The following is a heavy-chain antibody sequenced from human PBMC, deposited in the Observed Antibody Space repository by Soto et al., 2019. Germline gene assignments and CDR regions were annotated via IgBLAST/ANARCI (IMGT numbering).Heavy chain of an antibody. Sequence: EVQLVESGGGLVQPGGSLRLSCAASGFRFSSYSMNWVRQAPGKGPEWVSYIDHSSSSVRYVDSVEGRFTISRDKAKDSLSLQMNSLRVEDTAMYYCAVGIAVARGYFDLWGRGTLVTVSS. D-gene: IGHD6-19*01. V-gene: IGHV3-48*01. CDR2: IDHSSSSV. CDR1: GFRFSSYS. J-gene: IGHJ2*01. CDR3: AVGIAVARGYFDL.